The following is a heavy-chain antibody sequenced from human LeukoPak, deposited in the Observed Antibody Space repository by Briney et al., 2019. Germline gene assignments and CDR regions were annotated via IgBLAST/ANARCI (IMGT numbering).Heavy chain of an antibody. Sequence: GGSLRLSCAASGFPFSNSEMNWVRQAPGRGLEWVSYISNDGNTIYYADSVKGRFTVSRGNAKNSGYLQMNSLRAEDTAVYYCASGVMYYDSSGRNYWGQGTLVTVSS. J-gene: IGHJ4*02. CDR2: ISNDGNTI. CDR3: ASGVMYYDSSGRNY. V-gene: IGHV3-48*03. CDR1: GFPFSNSE. D-gene: IGHD3-22*01.